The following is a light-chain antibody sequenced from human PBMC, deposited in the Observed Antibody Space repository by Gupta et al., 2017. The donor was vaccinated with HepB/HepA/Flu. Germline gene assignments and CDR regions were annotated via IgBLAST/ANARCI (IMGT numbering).Light chain of an antibody. CDR1: SSNIGSNY. Sequence: QSVLTQPPSVSAAPGQKVTIPCSGSSSNIGSNYVSWYQQLPGTAPKLLIYENNKRPSGIPDRFSVSKSGTSATLGITGLQTGDEADYYCGTWDSSLGAGVFGGGTKLTVL. CDR3: GTWDSSLGAGV. J-gene: IGLJ2*01. CDR2: ENN. V-gene: IGLV1-51*02.